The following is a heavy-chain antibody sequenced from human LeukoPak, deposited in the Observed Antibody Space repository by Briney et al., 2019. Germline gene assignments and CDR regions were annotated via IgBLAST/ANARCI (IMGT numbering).Heavy chain of an antibody. D-gene: IGHD2-15*01. J-gene: IGHJ3*02. CDR3: ARGLYCSADICSGGDAFDI. V-gene: IGHV4-4*07. CDR2: IYTRGST. Sequence: SETLSLTCTVSGGSINNYFWSWIRQPAGKGLEWIGRIYTRGSTNYNPSLKRRVTMSVDTSKNQFSVKLSSVTAADTAVYYCARGLYCSADICSGGDAFDIWGQGTMVSVSS. CDR1: GGSINNYF.